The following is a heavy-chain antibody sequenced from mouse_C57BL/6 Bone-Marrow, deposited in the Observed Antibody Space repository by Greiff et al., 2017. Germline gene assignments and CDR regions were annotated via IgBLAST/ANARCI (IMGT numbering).Heavy chain of an antibody. Sequence: QVQLQPSGAELVRPGTSVKMSCKASGYTFTNYWIGWAKQRPGHGLEWIGDIYPGGGYTNYNEKFKGKATLTADKSSSTAYMQFSSLTSEDSAIYYCARRDYYYAMDYWGQGTSVTVSS. CDR3: ARRDYYYAMDY. V-gene: IGHV1-63*01. CDR1: GYTFTNYW. J-gene: IGHJ4*01. CDR2: IYPGGGYT.